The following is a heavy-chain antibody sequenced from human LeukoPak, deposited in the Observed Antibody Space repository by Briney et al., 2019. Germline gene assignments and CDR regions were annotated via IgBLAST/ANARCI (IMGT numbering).Heavy chain of an antibody. D-gene: IGHD6-13*01. CDR3: ARDSSWYDY. CDR1: GFSFSTYS. V-gene: IGHV3-21*01. CDR2: ISSRSDYI. J-gene: IGHJ4*02. Sequence: PGGSLRLSCAASGFSFSTYSMNWVRQAPGKGLEWVSSISSRSDYIYYADSVKGRFTISRDNAKNSLYLQMNSLRSDDPAVYYCARDSSWYDYWGQGTLVTVSS.